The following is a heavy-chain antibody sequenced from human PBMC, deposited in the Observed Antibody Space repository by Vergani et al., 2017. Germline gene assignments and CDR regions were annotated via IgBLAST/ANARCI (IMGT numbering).Heavy chain of an antibody. CDR1: GDSMENEDFH. J-gene: IGHJ5*02. CDR3: ARPGDYDPLTGKTYYFDP. D-gene: IGHD3-9*01. V-gene: IGHV4-31*03. Sequence: QVVLQESGPGLVKASQTLSLTCTVSGDSMENEDFHWSWIRHRPGKGLEWIGYISHTGSAYYNPSLKGRVTLLVDTSKNQFSLTMISVTDADAAVYFCARPGDYDPLTGKTYYFDPWGQGTLVTVSS. CDR2: ISHTGSA.